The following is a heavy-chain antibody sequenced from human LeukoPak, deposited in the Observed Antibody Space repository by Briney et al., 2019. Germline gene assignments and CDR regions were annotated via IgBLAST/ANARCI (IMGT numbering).Heavy chain of an antibody. J-gene: IGHJ4*02. V-gene: IGHV3-53*01. Sequence: PGGSLRLSCAVSGFTVSGNYMSWIRQAPGKGLEWVSLIYSDDTTLYADSVKGRFTISRDISKNTLYLQMSSLRAEDPAVYYCARRAGGHSHPYDYWGQGVLVTVSS. CDR1: GFTVSGNY. D-gene: IGHD4-23*01. CDR3: ARRAGGHSHPYDY. CDR2: IYSDDTT.